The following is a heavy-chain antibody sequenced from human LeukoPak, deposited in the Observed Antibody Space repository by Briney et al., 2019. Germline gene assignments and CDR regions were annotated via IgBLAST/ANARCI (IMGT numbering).Heavy chain of an antibody. J-gene: IGHJ4*02. D-gene: IGHD4-17*01. V-gene: IGHV1-69*05. CDR1: GGTFSSYA. CDR2: IIPIFGTA. Sequence: SVKVSCKASGGTFSSYAISWVRQAPGQELEWMGRIIPIFGTANYAQKFQGRVTITTDESTSTAYMELSSLRSEDTAVYYCARDRKDYGDPFDYWGQGTLVTVSS. CDR3: ARDRKDYGDPFDY.